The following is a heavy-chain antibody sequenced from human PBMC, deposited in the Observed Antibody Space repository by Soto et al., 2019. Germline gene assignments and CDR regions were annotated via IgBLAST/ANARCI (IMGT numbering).Heavy chain of an antibody. D-gene: IGHD3-22*01. Sequence: SETLSLTCAVSGGSISSSNWWSWVRQPPGKGLEWIGEIYHSGSTNYNPSLKSRVTISVDKSKNQFSLKLSSVTAADTAVYYCARGFFYDSSGYSFDYWGQGTLVTVSS. J-gene: IGHJ4*02. CDR2: IYHSGST. CDR3: ARGFFYDSSGYSFDY. V-gene: IGHV4-4*02. CDR1: GGSISSSNW.